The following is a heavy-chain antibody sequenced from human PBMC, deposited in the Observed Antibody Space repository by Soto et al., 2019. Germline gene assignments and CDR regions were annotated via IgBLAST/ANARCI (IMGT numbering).Heavy chain of an antibody. CDR2: INPNSGGT. CDR3: ARGGSSFTIFGVVQYGMDV. D-gene: IGHD3-3*01. J-gene: IGHJ6*02. CDR1: GYTFTGYY. Sequence: GASVKVSCKASGYTFTGYYMHWVRQAPGQGLEWMGWINPNSGGTNYAQKFQGRVTMTRDTSISTAYMELSRLRSDDTAAYYCARGGSSFTIFGVVQYGMDVWGQGTTVTVS. V-gene: IGHV1-2*02.